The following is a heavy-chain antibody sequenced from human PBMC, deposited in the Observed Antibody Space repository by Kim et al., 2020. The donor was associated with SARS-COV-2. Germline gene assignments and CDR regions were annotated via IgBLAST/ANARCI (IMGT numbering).Heavy chain of an antibody. Sequence: GGSLRLSCAASGPGFSNHGMNWVRQAPGQGLEWVAMIWYDGSQQYYTDSVKGRFTISRDNSRNTLYLQMNSLRDDDTGVYFCARYYGDKRAFDLWGQGTTVTVSS. J-gene: IGHJ3*01. CDR1: GPGFSNHG. V-gene: IGHV3-33*03. CDR2: IWYDGSQQ. D-gene: IGHD3-16*01. CDR3: ARYYGDKRAFDL.